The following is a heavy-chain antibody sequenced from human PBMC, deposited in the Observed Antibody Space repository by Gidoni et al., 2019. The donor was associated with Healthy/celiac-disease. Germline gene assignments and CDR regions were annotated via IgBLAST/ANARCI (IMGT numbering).Heavy chain of an antibody. CDR1: GFTFSSYA. D-gene: IGHD3-10*01. CDR3: AKDRVRDYYGSGRDRYGMDV. CDR2: ISGSGGST. V-gene: IGHV3-23*01. Sequence: EVQLLESGGGLVQPGGSLRLSCAASGFTFSSYAMSWVRQAPGKGLEWVSAISGSGGSTYYADSVKGRFTISRDNSKNTLYLQMNSLRAEDTAVYYCAKDRVRDYYGSGRDRYGMDVWGQGTTVTVSS. J-gene: IGHJ6*02.